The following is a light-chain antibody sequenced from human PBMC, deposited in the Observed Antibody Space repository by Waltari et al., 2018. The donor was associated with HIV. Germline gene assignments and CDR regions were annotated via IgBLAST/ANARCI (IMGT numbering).Light chain of an antibody. CDR3: QQSYSTLFT. CDR1: QSISSY. V-gene: IGKV1-39*01. Sequence: DLQMTQSPSSLSASVGDRVTITCRASQSISSYLNWYQQKPGKAPKLLIYAASSLQSGVPSRFSGSGSGTDFTLTISSLQPEDCATYYCQQSYSTLFTFGPGTKVDIK. J-gene: IGKJ3*01. CDR2: AAS.